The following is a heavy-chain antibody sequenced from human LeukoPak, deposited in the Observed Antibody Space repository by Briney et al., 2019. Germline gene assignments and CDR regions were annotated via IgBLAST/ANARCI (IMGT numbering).Heavy chain of an antibody. J-gene: IGHJ4*02. CDR1: GGSISRYY. Sequence: SETLSLTCTVSGGSISRYYWSWIRQPPGGGLEWIGYICYSGSTNYNPSLKSRVSISIDTSKNQFSLKLRSVTAADTAVYYCARTYYDSSAYEYYFDYWGQGTLVTVSS. D-gene: IGHD3-22*01. CDR2: ICYSGST. CDR3: ARTYYDSSAYEYYFDY. V-gene: IGHV4-59*08.